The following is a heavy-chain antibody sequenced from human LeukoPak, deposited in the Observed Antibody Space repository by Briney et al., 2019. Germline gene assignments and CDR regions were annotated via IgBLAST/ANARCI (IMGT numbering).Heavy chain of an antibody. CDR1: GFTFSSYS. D-gene: IGHD2-15*01. Sequence: GGSLRLSCAASGFTFSSYSMNWVRQASGKGLEWVGRIRTKPNNYATAYAASVQGRFTISRDDSKNTAYLQMSSLRTEDTALYYCTTFPGAVAPEGNYWGQGTLVSVSS. CDR3: TTFPGAVAPEGNY. V-gene: IGHV3-73*01. J-gene: IGHJ4*02. CDR2: IRTKPNNYAT.